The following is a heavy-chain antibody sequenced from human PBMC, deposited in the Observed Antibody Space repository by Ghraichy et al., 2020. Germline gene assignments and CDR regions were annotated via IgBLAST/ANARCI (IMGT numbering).Heavy chain of an antibody. J-gene: IGHJ4*02. CDR2: ISDSGGST. CDR1: EFTFSSYP. V-gene: IGHV3-23*01. D-gene: IGHD5-18*01. Sequence: GSLRLSCASSEFTFSSYPMSWVRQAPGKGLEWVSGISDSGGSTYYADSVKGRFTISRDNSKNTLYLQMNSLRAEDTAVYYCARRMTARAFDYWGQGTLVTVSS. CDR3: ARRMTARAFDY.